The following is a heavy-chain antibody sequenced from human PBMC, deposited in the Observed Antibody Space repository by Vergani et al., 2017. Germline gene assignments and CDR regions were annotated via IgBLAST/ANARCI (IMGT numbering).Heavy chain of an antibody. J-gene: IGHJ4*02. CDR3: ASISIAAAGFSFDD. CDR2: IYYSGST. CDR1: GGSISRYY. Sequence: QVQLQESGPGLLKPSETLSLTCTVSGGSISRYYWSWIRQPPGKGLEWIGYIYYSGSTNYNPSLKSRVTISVDTSKNQFTLKLSSVTAADTAVYYFASISIAAAGFSFDDWSQRTLVSLSS. D-gene: IGHD6-13*01. V-gene: IGHV4-59*01.